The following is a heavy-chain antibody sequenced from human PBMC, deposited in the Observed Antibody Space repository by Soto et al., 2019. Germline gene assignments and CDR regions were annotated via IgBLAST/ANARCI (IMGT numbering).Heavy chain of an antibody. Sequence: PSETLSLTCAVSGYSISSGYYWGWIRQPPGKGLEWIGSIYHSGSTYYNPSLKSRVTISVDTSKNQFSLKLSSVTAADTAVYYCARDLTYYYDSSGAFDIWGQGPMVTVSS. J-gene: IGHJ3*02. D-gene: IGHD3-22*01. CDR1: GYSISSGYY. CDR2: IYHSGST. CDR3: ARDLTYYYDSSGAFDI. V-gene: IGHV4-38-2*02.